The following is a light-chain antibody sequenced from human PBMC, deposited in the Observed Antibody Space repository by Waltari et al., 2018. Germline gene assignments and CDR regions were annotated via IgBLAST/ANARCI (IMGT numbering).Light chain of an antibody. Sequence: QSALTQPPSASGSPGQSVTISCTGTSSDVGGYEYVSWYQHHPGKAPKLIVYEVTQRPSGVPDRFSGSKSGNTASLTVSGLQAEDEAEYYCSSYARGNAVLFGGGTRLTVL. J-gene: IGLJ2*01. CDR3: SSYARGNAVL. V-gene: IGLV2-8*01. CDR1: SSDVGGYEY. CDR2: EVT.